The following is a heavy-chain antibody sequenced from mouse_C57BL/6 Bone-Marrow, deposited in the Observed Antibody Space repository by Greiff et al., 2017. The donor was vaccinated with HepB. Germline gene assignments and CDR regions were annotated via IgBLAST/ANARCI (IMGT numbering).Heavy chain of an antibody. CDR3: TRLRYYYGSSYDAMDY. CDR2: IYPGNSDT. V-gene: IGHV1-5*01. CDR1: GYTFTSYW. D-gene: IGHD1-1*01. J-gene: IGHJ4*01. Sequence: EVKLQESGTVLARPGASVKMSCKTSGYTFTSYWMHWVKQRPGQGLEWIGAIYPGNSDTSYNQKFKGKAKLTAVTSASTAYMELSSLTNEDSAVYYCTRLRYYYGSSYDAMDYWGQGTSVTVSS.